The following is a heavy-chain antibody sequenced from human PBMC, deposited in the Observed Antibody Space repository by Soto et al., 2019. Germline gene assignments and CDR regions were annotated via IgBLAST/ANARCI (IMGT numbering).Heavy chain of an antibody. Sequence: QVQLVESGGGAVQPGRSLRLSCAASGFTFRTYGMHWVRQAPGKGLEWLAVVSNNGINKYYADSVKGRFTISRDNSRDTLFLQMNSLRREDTAIYYCAKVIREDSTSSNFYYYSGLDVWGQETTVTV. J-gene: IGHJ6*02. CDR1: GFTFRTYG. V-gene: IGHV3-30*18. CDR3: AKVIREDSTSSNFYYYSGLDV. D-gene: IGHD6-6*01. CDR2: VSNNGINK.